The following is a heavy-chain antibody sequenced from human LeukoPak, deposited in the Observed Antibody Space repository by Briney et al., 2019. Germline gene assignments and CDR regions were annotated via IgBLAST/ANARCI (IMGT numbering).Heavy chain of an antibody. CDR3: AGYVLGYYYYMDV. CDR1: GGSISSSSYY. J-gene: IGHJ6*03. CDR2: IYYSGST. Sequence: SETLSLTCTVSGGSISSSSYYWGWLRQPPGKGLEWIGSIYYSGSTYYNPSLKSRVTISVDTSKNQFSLKLSSVTAADTAVYYCAGYVLGYYYYMDVWGKGTTVTVSS. D-gene: IGHD3-3*02. V-gene: IGHV4-39*01.